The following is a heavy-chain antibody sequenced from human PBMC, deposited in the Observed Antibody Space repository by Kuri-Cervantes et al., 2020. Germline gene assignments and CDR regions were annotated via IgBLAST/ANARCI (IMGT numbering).Heavy chain of an antibody. CDR1: GGSFSGYH. Sequence: SETLSLTCAVYGGSFSGYHWSWIRQPPGKGLEWIGEINHSGSTNYNPSLKSRVTISVDTSKNQFSLKLSSVTAADTAVYYCARVVDYCTTGYCYYMDVWAKGTTVTVSS. V-gene: IGHV4-34*01. CDR2: INHSGST. D-gene: IGHD3-16*01. CDR3: ARVVDYCTTGYCYYMDV. J-gene: IGHJ6*03.